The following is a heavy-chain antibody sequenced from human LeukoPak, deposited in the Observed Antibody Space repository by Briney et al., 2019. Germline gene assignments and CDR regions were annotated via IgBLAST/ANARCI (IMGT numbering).Heavy chain of an antibody. CDR3: ARVAKERVGGVYYFDY. Sequence: RGSLRPSCALSALTPSDYDMHWVRHLAENGREWESSIGTAGDTYYTGSVKGRFTISRENAKNSLYLQMNSLRAGDTAVYYCARVAKERVGGVYYFDYWGQGTLVTVSS. CDR1: ALTPSDYD. V-gene: IGHV3-13*01. CDR2: IGTAGDT. J-gene: IGHJ4*02. D-gene: IGHD1-1*01.